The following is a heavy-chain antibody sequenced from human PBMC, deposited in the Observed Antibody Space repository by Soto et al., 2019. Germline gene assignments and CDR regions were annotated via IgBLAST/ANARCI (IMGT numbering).Heavy chain of an antibody. D-gene: IGHD2-15*01. CDR2: IIPILGIA. Sequence: QVQLVQSGAEVKKPWSSVKVSCKASGGTCSSYTIRGVRQAPGQGLEWMGRIIPILGIANYEQKFQGRVTITDDKSTSTAYMELSSMRSEDTAVYYCASLMSGGYYYGIDVWGQGTTVTVSS. CDR3: ASLMSGGYYYGIDV. CDR1: GGTCSSYT. J-gene: IGHJ6*02. V-gene: IGHV1-69*02.